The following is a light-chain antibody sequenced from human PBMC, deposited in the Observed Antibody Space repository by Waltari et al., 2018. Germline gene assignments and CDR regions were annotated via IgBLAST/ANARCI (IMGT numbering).Light chain of an antibody. CDR1: QSVSSSY. CDR3: QQYGSSPLT. J-gene: IGKJ4*01. CDR2: GAS. V-gene: IGKV3-20*01. Sequence: EIVLTQSPGTLSLSPGERATLYCRASQSVSSSYLAWYQQTPGQAPRRLIHGASSRATGIPDRFSDSGSVTDFTLTISRLEPEDFSVYYCQQYGSSPLTFGGVTKVEIE.